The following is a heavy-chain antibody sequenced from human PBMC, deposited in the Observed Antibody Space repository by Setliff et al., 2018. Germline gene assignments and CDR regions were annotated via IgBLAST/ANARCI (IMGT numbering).Heavy chain of an antibody. CDR2: IIPMFGTT. V-gene: IGHV1-69*13. CDR1: GGTFSSYA. Sequence: GASVKVSCKASGGTFSSYAIDWVRQAPGQGLEWMGGIIPMFGTTNYAQRFRGRVTITADESTTTAYLELSSLRSEDTAVYYCARVRDCSGGICHRGFRHYMGVWGKGTTVTVSS. J-gene: IGHJ6*03. D-gene: IGHD2-15*01. CDR3: ARVRDCSGGICHRGFRHYMGV.